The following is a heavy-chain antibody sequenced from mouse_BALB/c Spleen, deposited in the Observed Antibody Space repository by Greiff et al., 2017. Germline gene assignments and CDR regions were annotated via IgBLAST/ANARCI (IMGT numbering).Heavy chain of an antibody. CDR3: ASSGYAMDY. D-gene: IGHD1-3*01. Sequence: VQLQQSGAELVKPGASVKLSCTASGFNITDTYMHWVKQRPEQGLEWIGRIDPANGNTKYDQKFQGKATITEDKSSNTAYLQLSSLTSEDTAVYYCASSGYAMDYWGQGTSVTVSA. J-gene: IGHJ4*01. CDR1: GFNITDTY. CDR2: IDPANGNT. V-gene: IGHV14-3*02.